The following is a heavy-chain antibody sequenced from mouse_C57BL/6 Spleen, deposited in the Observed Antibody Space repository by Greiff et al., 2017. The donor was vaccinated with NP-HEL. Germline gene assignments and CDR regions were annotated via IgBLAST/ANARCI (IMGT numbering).Heavy chain of an antibody. CDR2: ISSGGDYI. CDR1: GFTFSSYA. V-gene: IGHV5-9-1*02. CDR3: TRGRGDYDARYFDV. Sequence: EVQLVESGEGLVKPGGSLKLSCAASGFTFSSYAMSWVRQTPEKRLEWVAYISSGGDYIYYADTVKGRFTISRDNARNTLYLQMSSLKSEDTAMYYCTRGRGDYDARYFDVWGTGTTVTVSS. D-gene: IGHD2-4*01. J-gene: IGHJ1*03.